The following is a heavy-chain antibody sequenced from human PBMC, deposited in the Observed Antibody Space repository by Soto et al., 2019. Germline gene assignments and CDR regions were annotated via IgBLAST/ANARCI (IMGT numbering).Heavy chain of an antibody. D-gene: IGHD2-21*01. Sequence: GASVKVSCKTSGYTFSAYYVHWARRAPGRGFQWLGWINPSNEITTFSEFFQGRITMTRDTSTNTVHMELNMLTSDAPAFYYCMRGGGGDSPIDYWGQGTQVTVSS. CDR2: INPSNEIT. CDR3: MRGGGGDSPIDY. V-gene: IGHV1-2*02. CDR1: GYTFSAYY. J-gene: IGHJ4*02.